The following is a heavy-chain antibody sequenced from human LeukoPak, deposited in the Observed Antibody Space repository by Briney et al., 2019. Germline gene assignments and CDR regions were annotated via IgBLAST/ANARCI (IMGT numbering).Heavy chain of an antibody. CDR3: AREELVISGYFYYYYMDV. Sequence: PGGSLRLSCAASGFTFSSFAMSWIRQAPGKGLEWVSSIDKIGVGTYYADSVRGRFTISRDNSKNTLFLQMNSLRAEDSAVYYCAREELVISGYFYYYYMDVWGKGTTVTISS. D-gene: IGHD3-9*01. CDR1: GFTFSSFA. J-gene: IGHJ6*03. V-gene: IGHV3-23*01. CDR2: IDKIGVGT.